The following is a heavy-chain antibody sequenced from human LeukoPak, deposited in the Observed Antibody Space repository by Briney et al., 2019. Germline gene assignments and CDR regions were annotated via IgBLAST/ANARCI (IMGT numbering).Heavy chain of an antibody. CDR2: ISSSGSTI. CDR1: GFTFSSYE. Sequence: GGSLRLSCAASGFTFSSYEMNWVRQAPGKGLEWVSYISSSGSTIYYADSVKGRFTISRDNAKNSLYLQMNSLRAEDTALYYCARERDTMIVVVTRAFDIWGQGTMVTVSS. CDR3: ARERDTMIVVVTRAFDI. V-gene: IGHV3-48*03. J-gene: IGHJ3*02. D-gene: IGHD3-22*01.